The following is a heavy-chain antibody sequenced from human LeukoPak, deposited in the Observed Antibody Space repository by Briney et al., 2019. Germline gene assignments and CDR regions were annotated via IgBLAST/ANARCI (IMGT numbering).Heavy chain of an antibody. D-gene: IGHD1-1*01. V-gene: IGHV4-4*07. CDR1: GASISSYY. Sequence: SETLSLTCIVSGASISSYYWSWIRLPAGKGLEWIGRIDNSGITSYNPSLKSRVTMSVDTSKNQFSLNLRSVTAADTAVYCCVSTGTTLEYWGQGILVTVSS. CDR3: VSTGTTLEY. J-gene: IGHJ4*02. CDR2: IDNSGIT.